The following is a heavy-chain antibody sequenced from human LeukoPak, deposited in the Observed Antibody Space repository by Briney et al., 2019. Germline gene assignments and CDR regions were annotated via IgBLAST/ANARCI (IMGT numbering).Heavy chain of an antibody. Sequence: SGGSLRLSCSASGFTFSNYDLNWVRQAPGKGLECVSYITGSGTTVYYADSVKGRFTISRDNARNSLYLQTTSLRAEDTAVYYCARPYDSSVYYSLGYWGQGALVTVSS. CDR1: GFTFSNYD. CDR3: ARPYDSSVYYSLGY. CDR2: ITGSGTTV. V-gene: IGHV3-48*03. D-gene: IGHD3-22*01. J-gene: IGHJ4*02.